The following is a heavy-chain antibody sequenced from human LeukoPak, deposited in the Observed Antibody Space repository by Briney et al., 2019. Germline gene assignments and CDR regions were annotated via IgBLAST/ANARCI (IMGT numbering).Heavy chain of an antibody. Sequence: ASVKVSCKASGYTLTDYYMHWVRQAPGQGLEWMGRINPNSGGTNYAQKFQGRVTMTRDTSISTVYMKLSRLRSDDTAVYYCARGRQWLVYDDGMDVWGQGTTVTASS. V-gene: IGHV1-2*06. CDR1: GYTLTDYY. J-gene: IGHJ6*02. CDR2: INPNSGGT. CDR3: ARGRQWLVYDDGMDV. D-gene: IGHD6-19*01.